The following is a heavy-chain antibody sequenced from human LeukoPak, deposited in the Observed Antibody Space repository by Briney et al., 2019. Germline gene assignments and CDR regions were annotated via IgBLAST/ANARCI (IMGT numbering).Heavy chain of an antibody. D-gene: IGHD5-24*01. CDR1: GGTFSSYG. Sequence: GASVKVSCKASGGTFSSYGISWVRQAPGQGLEWMGWISAYNGNTNYAQKLQGRVTMTTDTSTSTAYMELRSLRSDDTAVYYCARLQLRGHLGYWGQGTLVTVSS. J-gene: IGHJ4*02. V-gene: IGHV1-18*01. CDR3: ARLQLRGHLGY. CDR2: ISAYNGNT.